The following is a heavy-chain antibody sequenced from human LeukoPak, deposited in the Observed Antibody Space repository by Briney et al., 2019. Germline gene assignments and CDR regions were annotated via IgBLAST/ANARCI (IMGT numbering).Heavy chain of an antibody. J-gene: IGHJ6*03. CDR1: GITFNSYG. D-gene: IGHD2-15*01. CDR2: ISSTGRTT. CDR3: AKNGDRGAYCTGGTCYPYFYYYMDV. Sequence: GGSLRLSCAATGITFNSYGMSWVRQAPGKGLEWVSSISSTGRTTYYADSVKGRFTISRDNSKNTLYLQMNSLRAEDTAIYYCAKNGDRGAYCTGGTCYPYFYYYMDVWGKGTTVTI. V-gene: IGHV3-23*01.